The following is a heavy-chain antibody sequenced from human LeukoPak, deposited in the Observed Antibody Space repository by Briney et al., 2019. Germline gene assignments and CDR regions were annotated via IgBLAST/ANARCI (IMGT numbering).Heavy chain of an antibody. J-gene: IGHJ5*02. CDR2: IYYSGST. CDR3: ARSYGSGSYENWFDP. CDR1: GGSISSSSYY. D-gene: IGHD3-10*01. V-gene: IGHV4-39*01. Sequence: SETLSLTCTVSGGSISSSSYYWGWIRQPPGKGLEWIGRIYYSGSTYYNPSLKSRVTISVDTSKNQFSLKLSSVTAADTAVYYCARSYGSGSYENWFDPWGQGTLVTVSS.